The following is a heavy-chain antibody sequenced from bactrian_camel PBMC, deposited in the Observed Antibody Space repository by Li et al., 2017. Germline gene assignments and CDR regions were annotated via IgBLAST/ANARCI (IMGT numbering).Heavy chain of an antibody. J-gene: IGHJ4*01. CDR2: IDDDGTL. Sequence: HVQLVESGGGSVQAGSTLRLNCTASGLTFGAYAWGWFRQAPGKEREGVASIDDDGTLSYLDSVRGRFTISRDNDKNTVYLQMNNLTPEDTALYFCKSTQDGGSWNCWSDWGQGTQVTVS. CDR3: KSTQDGGSWNCWSD. CDR1: GLTFGAYA. D-gene: IGHD2*01. V-gene: IGHV3S63*01.